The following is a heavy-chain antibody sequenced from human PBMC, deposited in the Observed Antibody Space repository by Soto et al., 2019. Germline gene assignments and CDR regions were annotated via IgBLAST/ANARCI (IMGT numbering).Heavy chain of an antibody. D-gene: IGHD3-10*01. J-gene: IGHJ4*02. V-gene: IGHV3-21*01. Sequence: GGSLRLSCAASGFTFSSYSMNWVRQAPGKGLEWVSSISSSSSYIYYADSVKGRFTISRDNAKNSLYLQMNSLRAEDTAVYYCAREWRAVWFGELSSTNFDYWGQGTLVTVSS. CDR1: GFTFSSYS. CDR3: AREWRAVWFGELSSTNFDY. CDR2: ISSSSSYI.